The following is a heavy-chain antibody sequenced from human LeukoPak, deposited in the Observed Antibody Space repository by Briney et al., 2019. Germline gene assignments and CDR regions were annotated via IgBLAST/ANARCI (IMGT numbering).Heavy chain of an antibody. CDR2: ISGSGYYT. D-gene: IGHD3-16*01. Sequence: PGGSLRLSCAACGFTFGSFAMRWVRQAPGKGLEWVSRISGSGYYTYYADSVKGRFTISRDNSKNTLYIELNNLRAEDTALYFCAKDGSWGDYQFYFYMDVWGKGTTVTVSS. CDR1: GFTFGSFA. CDR3: AKDGSWGDYQFYFYMDV. J-gene: IGHJ6*03. V-gene: IGHV3-23*01.